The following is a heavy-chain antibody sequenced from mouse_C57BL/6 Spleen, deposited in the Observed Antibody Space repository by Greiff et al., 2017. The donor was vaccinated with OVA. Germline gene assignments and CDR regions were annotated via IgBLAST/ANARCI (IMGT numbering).Heavy chain of an antibody. Sequence: VQLQQSGPELVKPGASVKISCKASGYTFTDYYMNWVKQSHGKSLEWIGDINPNNGGTSYNQKFKGKATLTVDKSSSTAYMELRSLTSKDSAVYYCARRWLLRGYAMDYWGQGTSVTVSS. D-gene: IGHD2-3*01. CDR3: ARRWLLRGYAMDY. CDR1: GYTFTDYY. J-gene: IGHJ4*01. V-gene: IGHV1-26*01. CDR2: INPNNGGT.